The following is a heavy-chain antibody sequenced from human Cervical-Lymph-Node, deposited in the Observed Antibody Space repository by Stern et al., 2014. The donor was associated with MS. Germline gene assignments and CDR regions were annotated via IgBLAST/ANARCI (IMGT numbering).Heavy chain of an antibody. Sequence: QVQLVESGAEVKKPGSSVKVSCTASGDTFLNFGISWVRQAPGQGLEWMGGIIPMFGTTEYAQKFQGRVSISADESATTVYMELSSLRSEDTAVYYCARDNDDNGMDVWGQGTTVTVSS. CDR3: ARDNDDNGMDV. CDR1: GDTFLNFG. J-gene: IGHJ6*02. D-gene: IGHD1-1*01. V-gene: IGHV1-69*01. CDR2: IIPMFGTT.